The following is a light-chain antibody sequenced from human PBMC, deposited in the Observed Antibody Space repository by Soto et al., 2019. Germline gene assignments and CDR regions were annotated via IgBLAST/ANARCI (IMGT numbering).Light chain of an antibody. CDR2: DVS. CDR1: SSDVGGYNY. CDR3: CSYTTSNTRQIV. J-gene: IGLJ1*01. V-gene: IGLV2-14*01. Sequence: VLTQPASVAGSPGQSITISCTGTSSDVGGYNYVSWYQQHPGKAPKFMIYDVSNRPSGVSNRFSGSKSGNTASLTISGLQAEDEADYYCCSYTTSNTRQIVFGTGTKVTVL.